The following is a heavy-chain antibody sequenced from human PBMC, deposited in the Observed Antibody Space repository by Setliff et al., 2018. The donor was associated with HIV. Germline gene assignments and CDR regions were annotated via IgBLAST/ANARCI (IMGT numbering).Heavy chain of an antibody. CDR1: GGTFSSYA. Sequence: SVKVSCKASGGTFSSYAISWVRQAPGQGLEWMGGIIPILGIANYAQKFQGRVSITADKSTSTAYMELRSLRSDDTAVYYCARVGPFEFDSSGYAEFWGQGTPVTVSS. CDR2: IIPILGIA. J-gene: IGHJ4*02. D-gene: IGHD3-22*01. V-gene: IGHV1-69*10. CDR3: ARVGPFEFDSSGYAEF.